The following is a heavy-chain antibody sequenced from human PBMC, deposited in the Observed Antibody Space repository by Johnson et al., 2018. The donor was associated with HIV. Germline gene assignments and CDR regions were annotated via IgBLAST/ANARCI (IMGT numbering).Heavy chain of an antibody. CDR3: AKDPMVATPANAFDI. CDR1: GFTFSSYA. J-gene: IGHJ3*02. D-gene: IGHD5-12*01. Sequence: QVQLVESGGGVVQPGRSLRLSCAASGFTFSSYAMHWVRQAPGKGLEWVAVISYDGSNKYYAASVKGRFTISRDNSKNSLYLQMSSLRAEDTAVYYCAKDPMVATPANAFDIWGQGTMVTVSS. V-gene: IGHV3-30*04. CDR2: ISYDGSNK.